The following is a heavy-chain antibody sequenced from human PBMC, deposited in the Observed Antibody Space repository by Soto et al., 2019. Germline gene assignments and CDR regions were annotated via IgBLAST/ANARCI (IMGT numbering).Heavy chain of an antibody. V-gene: IGHV3-7*05. CDR1: GFTFSSYW. J-gene: IGHJ4*02. Sequence: GGSLRLSCAASGFTFSSYWMSWVRQAPGKGLEWVANIKQDGSEKYYVDSVKGRFTISRDNAKNSLYLQMNSLRAEDTAVYYCARDPGPGIAAAGIWNYWGQGTLVTVSS. CDR3: ARDPGPGIAAAGIWNY. CDR2: IKQDGSEK. D-gene: IGHD6-13*01.